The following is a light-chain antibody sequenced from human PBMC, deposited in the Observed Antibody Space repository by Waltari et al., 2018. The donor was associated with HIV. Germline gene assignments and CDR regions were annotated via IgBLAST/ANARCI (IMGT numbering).Light chain of an antibody. CDR2: AAS. CDR3: QQLNSYPRT. CDR1: QGISSY. V-gene: IGKV1-9*01. Sequence: DIQLTQSPSFLSASVGARVTITCRASQGISSYLAWYQQKPGKAPKHLIYAASTLQSGVPSRFSGSGSGTEFTLTISSLQPEDFATYYCQQLNSYPRTFGQGTKVEIK. J-gene: IGKJ1*01.